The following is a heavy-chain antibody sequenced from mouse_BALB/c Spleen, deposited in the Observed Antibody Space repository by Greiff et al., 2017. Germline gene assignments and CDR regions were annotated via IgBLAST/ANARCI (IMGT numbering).Heavy chain of an antibody. Sequence: EVNVVESGGGLVQPGGSRKLSCAASGFTFSSFGMHWVRQAPEKGLEWVAYISSGSSTIYYADTVKGRFTISRDNPKNTLFLQMTSLRSEDTAMYYCARITGTYYAMDYWGQGTSVTVSS. V-gene: IGHV5-17*02. J-gene: IGHJ4*01. CDR1: GFTFSSFG. CDR3: ARITGTYYAMDY. CDR2: ISSGSSTI. D-gene: IGHD4-1*01.